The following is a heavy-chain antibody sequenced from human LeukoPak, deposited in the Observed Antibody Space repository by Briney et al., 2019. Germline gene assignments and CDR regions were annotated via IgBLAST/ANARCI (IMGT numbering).Heavy chain of an antibody. V-gene: IGHV3-7*01. Sequence: GGSLRLSCAASGFTFSNYWMNWVRQAPGKGLEWVANIKQDGSAKYYVDSVKGRFTISRDNAKNSLYLQMNSLRAEDTAVYHCARGSPTTPKGYWGQGTLVTVSS. CDR2: IKQDGSAK. D-gene: IGHD1-26*01. CDR1: GFTFSNYW. CDR3: ARGSPTTPKGY. J-gene: IGHJ4*02.